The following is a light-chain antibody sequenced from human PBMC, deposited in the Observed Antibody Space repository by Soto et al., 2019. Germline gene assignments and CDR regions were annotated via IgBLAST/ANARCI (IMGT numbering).Light chain of an antibody. Sequence: QSALIQPASVSGSPGQSITISCTGTSSDVGGYNYVSWYQQHPGKAPKLMIYDVSNRPSGVSNRFSGSKSGNTASLTISGLQAGDEADYYCSSYTSSSTRGFGTGTKVTVL. J-gene: IGLJ1*01. CDR2: DVS. CDR3: SSYTSSSTRG. V-gene: IGLV2-14*01. CDR1: SSDVGGYNY.